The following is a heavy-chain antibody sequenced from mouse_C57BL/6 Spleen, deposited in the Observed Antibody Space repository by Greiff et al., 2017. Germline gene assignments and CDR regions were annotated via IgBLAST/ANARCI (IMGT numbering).Heavy chain of an antibody. J-gene: IGHJ2*01. CDR3: ARLGRDY. Sequence: QLQLKESGPELVKPGASVKISCKASGYAFSSSWMNWVKQRPGKGLEWIGRIYPGDGDTNYNGKFKGKATLTADKSSSTAYMQLSSLTSEDSAVYFCARLGRDYWGQGTTLTVSS. V-gene: IGHV1-82*01. CDR1: GYAFSSSW. CDR2: IYPGDGDT.